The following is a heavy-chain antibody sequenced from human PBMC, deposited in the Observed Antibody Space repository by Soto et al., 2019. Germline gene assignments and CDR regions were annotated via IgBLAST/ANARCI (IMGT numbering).Heavy chain of an antibody. CDR3: ANGTNATMVQPFYYYGMDV. V-gene: IGHV3-23*01. CDR1: GFIFSSYA. Sequence: PGGSLRLSCAASGFIFSSYAMSWVRQAPGQGLEGVSAISDSGGDTYYADSAKGRLTISRDNSKNTLYLQMNSLRAEDTAVYYCANGTNATMVQPFYYYGMDVWGQGTTVTVSS. CDR2: ISDSGGDT. D-gene: IGHD3-10*01. J-gene: IGHJ6*02.